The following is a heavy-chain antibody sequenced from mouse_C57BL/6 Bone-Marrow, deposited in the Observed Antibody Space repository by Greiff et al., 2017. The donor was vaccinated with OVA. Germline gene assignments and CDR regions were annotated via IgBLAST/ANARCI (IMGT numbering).Heavy chain of an antibody. Sequence: VQLQQSGAELVKPGASVKLSCTASGYTFKSYCMHWVKQRPGKGLGWIGEIDPGDGDTEYTSKFQGKATMTADTSSSTAYLQLSSLTSEDTAVYYCASGGSDYVFAYWGQGTPVTVSA. CDR3: ASGGSDYVFAY. D-gene: IGHD1-1*01. CDR1: GYTFKSYC. CDR2: IDPGDGDT. J-gene: IGHJ3*01. V-gene: IGHV14-1*01.